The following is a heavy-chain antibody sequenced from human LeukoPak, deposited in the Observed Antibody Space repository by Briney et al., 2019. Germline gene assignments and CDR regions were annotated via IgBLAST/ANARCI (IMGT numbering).Heavy chain of an antibody. CDR1: GGSISSSSYY. Sequence: SETLSLTCTVSGGSISSSSYYWGWIRQPPGKGLEWIGSIYYSGSTYYNPSLKSRVTISVDTSKNQFSLKLSSVTAADTAVYYCARQARGDSSGYYLGYWGQGTMVTVSS. CDR2: IYYSGST. D-gene: IGHD3-22*01. J-gene: IGHJ3*01. V-gene: IGHV4-39*01. CDR3: ARQARGDSSGYYLGY.